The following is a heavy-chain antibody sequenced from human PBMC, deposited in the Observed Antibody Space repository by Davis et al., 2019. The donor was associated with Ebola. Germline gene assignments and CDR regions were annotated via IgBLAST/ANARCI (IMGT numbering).Heavy chain of an antibody. CDR1: GYTFTSYG. CDR2: ISVYNGNT. D-gene: IGHD6-13*01. V-gene: IGHV1-18*01. CDR3: ARGIAATGTSH. J-gene: IGHJ4*02. Sequence: ASVKVSCKASGYTFTSYGISWVRQAPGQGLEWMGWISVYNGNTNYAQKLQGRVTMTTDTSTSTAYMELSSLRSEDTAVYYCARGIAATGTSHWGQGTLVTVSS.